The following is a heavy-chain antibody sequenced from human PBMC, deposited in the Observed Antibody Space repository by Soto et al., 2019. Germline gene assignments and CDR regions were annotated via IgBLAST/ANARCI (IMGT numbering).Heavy chain of an antibody. CDR3: AHSPFFGDKLDY. J-gene: IGHJ4*02. CDR2: IYWDDDK. V-gene: IGHV2-5*02. CDR1: GFSLNTGGVG. D-gene: IGHD2-21*01. Sequence: QITLKESGPPLVKPTQTLTLTCTFSGFSLNTGGVGVVWIRQPPGKALEWLAVIYWDDDKRYSPFMKSRLTITKDTSKNQVVLTMTNMDPVDTGTYYCAHSPFFGDKLDYWGQGSLVTVSS.